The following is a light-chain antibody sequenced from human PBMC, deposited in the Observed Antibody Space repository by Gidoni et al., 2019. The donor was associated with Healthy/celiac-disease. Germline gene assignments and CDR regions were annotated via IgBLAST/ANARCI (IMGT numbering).Light chain of an antibody. J-gene: IGKJ1*01. Sequence: EIVLTQSPGTLSLPPGQRATLSCRASQNVSRNYLAWYQQKTGQAPRLLIYGASSRATGVPDRFSGSGSGTDFILTINRLEPEDFAVYYCQQYGGSPRTFGQGTKVEIK. CDR3: QQYGGSPRT. CDR2: GAS. CDR1: QNVSRNY. V-gene: IGKV3-20*01.